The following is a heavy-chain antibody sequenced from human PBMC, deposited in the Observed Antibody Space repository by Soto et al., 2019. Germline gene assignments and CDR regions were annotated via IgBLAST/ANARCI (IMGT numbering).Heavy chain of an antibody. CDR3: ARDRYDFWSGHSTGYLDY. CDR2: IYHGGST. V-gene: IGHV4-30-2*01. D-gene: IGHD3-3*01. J-gene: IGHJ4*02. Sequence: QLQLQESGSGLVKPSQTLSLTCAVSGGSISSGGNSWSWIRQPPGKGLEWIGYIYHGGSTYYNPSLKSRVTISVDRSKNQFSLKLSSVTAADTAVYYCARDRYDFWSGHSTGYLDYWGQGTLVTVSS. CDR1: GGSISSGGNS.